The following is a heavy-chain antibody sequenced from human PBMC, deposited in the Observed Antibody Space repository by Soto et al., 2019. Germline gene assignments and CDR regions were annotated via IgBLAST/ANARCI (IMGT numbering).Heavy chain of an antibody. CDR1: GFTFSSYE. CDR3: ARGGSYFDS. CDR2: ITGSGNTI. D-gene: IGHD1-26*01. J-gene: IGHJ4*02. Sequence: EVQLVESGGGLVQPGGSLRLSCAASGFTFSSYEMNWVRQAPGKGLEWVSYITGSGNTIYYADSVKGRFTISRDNAKNSMYLQMNSLRAEDTAGYYCARGGSYFDSWGQGTLVTVSS. V-gene: IGHV3-48*03.